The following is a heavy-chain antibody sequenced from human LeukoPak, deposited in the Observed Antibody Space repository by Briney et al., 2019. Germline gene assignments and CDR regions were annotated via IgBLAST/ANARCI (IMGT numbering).Heavy chain of an antibody. V-gene: IGHV1-18*01. J-gene: IGHJ4*02. CDR2: ISAYNGNT. CDR1: GYTFTSYG. Sequence: ASVKVSCKASGYTFTSYGIGWVRQAPGQGLEWMGWISAYNGNTNYAQKLRGRVTMTTDTSTSTACMELRSLRSDDTAVYYCARVPYYDFWSGYSDYFDYWGQGTLVTVSS. D-gene: IGHD3-3*01. CDR3: ARVPYYDFWSGYSDYFDY.